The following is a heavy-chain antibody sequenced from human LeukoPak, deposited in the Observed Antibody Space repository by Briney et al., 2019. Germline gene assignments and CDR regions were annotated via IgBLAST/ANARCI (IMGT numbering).Heavy chain of an antibody. D-gene: IGHD3-9*01. V-gene: IGHV3-74*01. J-gene: IGHJ6*03. CDR3: ARESRGYDILTGKYHRGYYSYYMDV. Sequence: GGSLRLSCAASGFTFSTYWMHWVRLPPGKGLVWVSRIHPDGSVTTYGDSVKGRFTISRDNAKNSLYLQMNSLRAEDTAVYYCARESRGYDILTGKYHRGYYSYYMDVWGKGTTVTVSS. CDR1: GFTFSTYW. CDR2: IHPDGSVT.